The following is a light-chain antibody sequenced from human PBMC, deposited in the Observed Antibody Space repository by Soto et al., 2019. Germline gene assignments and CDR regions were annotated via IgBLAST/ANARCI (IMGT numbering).Light chain of an antibody. CDR1: SSNIGSNA. CDR3: AAWDDSLSGPG. CDR2: SNH. V-gene: IGLV1-44*01. Sequence: QSVLTQPPSASGTPGQRVTISCSGSSSNIGSNAVTWYQHLPGTAPKLLMSSNHQRPSGVPVRFSGSKSGTSASLVITGLQSEDEADYYCAAWDDSLSGPGFGGGTKLTVL. J-gene: IGLJ2*01.